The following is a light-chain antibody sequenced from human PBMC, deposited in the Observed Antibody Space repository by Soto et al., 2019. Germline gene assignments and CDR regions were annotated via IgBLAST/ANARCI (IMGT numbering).Light chain of an antibody. CDR1: QGISSY. CDR2: AAS. J-gene: IGKJ1*01. V-gene: IGKV1-27*01. Sequence: IQLTQSPSSLSASVGDRVTITCRASQGISSYLACYQQKPGKAPNLLIYAASTLQSGVPSRFSGSGSGTDFTLTISSLQPEDVATYYCQKYNSAPWTFGQGTKVDIK. CDR3: QKYNSAPWT.